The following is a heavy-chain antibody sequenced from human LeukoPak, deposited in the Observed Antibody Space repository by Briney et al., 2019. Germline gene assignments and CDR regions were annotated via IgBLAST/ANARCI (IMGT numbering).Heavy chain of an antibody. Sequence: PSETLSLTCAVYGVSFSGYYWSWIRQPPGKGLEWIGEINHSGSTNYNPSLKSRVTISVDASKNQFSLKLSSVTAADTAVYYCARSRQYYYDSSGYGYWGQGTLVTVSS. CDR2: INHSGST. D-gene: IGHD3-22*01. CDR3: ARSRQYYYDSSGYGY. J-gene: IGHJ4*02. V-gene: IGHV4-34*01. CDR1: GVSFSGYY.